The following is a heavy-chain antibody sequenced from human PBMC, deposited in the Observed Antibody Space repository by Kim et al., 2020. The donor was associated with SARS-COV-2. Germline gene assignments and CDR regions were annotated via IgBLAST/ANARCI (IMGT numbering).Heavy chain of an antibody. CDR3: AKEERWLHPKGTIYYFDY. J-gene: IGHJ4*02. V-gene: IGHV3-9*01. D-gene: IGHD1-1*01. CDR2: ISWNSGSI. Sequence: GGSLRLSCAASGFTFGDYAMHWVRQAPGKGLEWVSGISWNSGSIGYADSVKGRFTISRDNAKNSLYLQMNSLRAEDTALYYCAKEERWLHPKGTIYYFDYWGQGTLVTVSS. CDR1: GFTFGDYA.